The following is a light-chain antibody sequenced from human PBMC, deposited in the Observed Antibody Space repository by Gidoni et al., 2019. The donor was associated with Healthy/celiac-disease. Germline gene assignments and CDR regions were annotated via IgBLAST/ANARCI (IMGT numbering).Light chain of an antibody. J-gene: IGKJ2*04. CDR2: GAS. CDR3: QQYGSSPMCS. V-gene: IGKV3-20*01. CDR1: QSVSSSY. Sequence: EIVLTQSPGTLSLSPGERATLSCRASQSVSSSYLAWYQQKPGQAPGLLIYGASSRATGIPDRFSGSGSGTDFTLTISRLEPEDFAVYYCQQYGSSPMCSFGQXTKLEIK.